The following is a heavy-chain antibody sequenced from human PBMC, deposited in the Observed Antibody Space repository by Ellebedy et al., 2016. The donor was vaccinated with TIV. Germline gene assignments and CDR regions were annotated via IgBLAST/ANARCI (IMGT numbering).Heavy chain of an antibody. CDR3: ARDTRFIDHQHNWFDP. CDR2: ISSSGTAI. V-gene: IGHV3-11*01. D-gene: IGHD1-26*01. J-gene: IGHJ5*02. CDR1: GFTFSDYY. Sequence: GESLKISCAASGFTFSDYYMSWIRQAPGKGLEWASYISSSGTAICYTDSVKGRFTISRDNAKNSLYLQMNSLRADDTAVYYCARDTRFIDHQHNWFDPWGQGTLVTVSS.